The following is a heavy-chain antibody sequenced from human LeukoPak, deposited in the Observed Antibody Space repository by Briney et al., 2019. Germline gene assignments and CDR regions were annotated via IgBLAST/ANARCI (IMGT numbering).Heavy chain of an antibody. CDR3: ARDTRDAFDI. J-gene: IGHJ3*02. Sequence: PSETLSLTCTVSGGSIRGFYWNWIRQPPGKGLEWIGYVYYSGNTNYNPSLKSRVTISLATSKNQFSLKLRSVTAADTAVYYCARDTRDAFDIWGQGTMVTVSS. CDR1: GGSIRGFY. CDR2: VYYSGNT. V-gene: IGHV4-59*01.